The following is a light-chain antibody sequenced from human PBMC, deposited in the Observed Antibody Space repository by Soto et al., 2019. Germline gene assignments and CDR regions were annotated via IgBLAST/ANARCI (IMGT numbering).Light chain of an antibody. Sequence: DIQMTQSPSSLSASVGDRVTITCRASQGISDYLAWYQQKPGNVPKLLIFAASTLPSGVPSRFSGRRSGTDFTLTISSLQPEDVATYYCQKYNSAPRTFGQGTKVEIK. CDR1: QGISDY. V-gene: IGKV1-27*01. J-gene: IGKJ1*01. CDR2: AAS. CDR3: QKYNSAPRT.